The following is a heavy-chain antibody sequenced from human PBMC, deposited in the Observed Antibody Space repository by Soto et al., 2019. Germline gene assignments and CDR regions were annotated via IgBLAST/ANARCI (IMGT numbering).Heavy chain of an antibody. CDR1: GYTFTSYG. CDR3: ARVGIGFTIFGVVTSMEWFDP. V-gene: IGHV1-18*01. Sequence: QVQLVQSGAEVKKPGASVKVSCKASGYTFTSYGISWVRQAPGQGLEWMGWISAYNGNTNYAQKLQGRVTMTTDTPTSTAYMELRSLRSDDTAVYYCARVGIGFTIFGVVTSMEWFDPWGQGTLVTVSS. J-gene: IGHJ5*02. CDR2: ISAYNGNT. D-gene: IGHD3-3*01.